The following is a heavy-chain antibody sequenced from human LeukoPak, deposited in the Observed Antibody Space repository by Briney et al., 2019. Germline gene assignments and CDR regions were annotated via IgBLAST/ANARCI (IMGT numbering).Heavy chain of an antibody. Sequence: VSVKVSCKASGYTFTSYGSSWVRPAPGQGLEWMGWISAYNGNTNYAQKLQGRVTMTTDTSTSTAYMELRSLRSDDTAVYYCARATALVPAAFYWGQGTLVTVSS. D-gene: IGHD2-2*01. CDR2: ISAYNGNT. CDR3: ARATALVPAAFY. CDR1: GYTFTSYG. V-gene: IGHV1-18*01. J-gene: IGHJ4*02.